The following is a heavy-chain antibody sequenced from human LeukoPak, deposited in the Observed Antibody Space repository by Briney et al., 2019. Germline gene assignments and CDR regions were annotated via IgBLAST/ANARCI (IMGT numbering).Heavy chain of an antibody. Sequence: GGSLRLSCAASGFTFNSYAMNWVRQAPGKGLEWVSTVSGSGLATYYADSVKGRFTISRDNSKNTLSLQMNSLRAEDTAVYYCAKFRSGWYPKRDKSDAFDIWGQGTMVTVSS. CDR1: GFTFNSYA. J-gene: IGHJ3*02. CDR2: VSGSGLAT. V-gene: IGHV3-23*01. D-gene: IGHD6-19*01. CDR3: AKFRSGWYPKRDKSDAFDI.